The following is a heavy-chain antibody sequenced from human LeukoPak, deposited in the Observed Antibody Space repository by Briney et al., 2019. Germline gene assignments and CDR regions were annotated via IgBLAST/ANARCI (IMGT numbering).Heavy chain of an antibody. CDR2: LRSGGTT. Sequence: GGSLRLSCAATEFTVSRSYMTWVRQAPGKGLEWVSVLRSGGTTEYADTVKGRFTISRDISKNTVYLQMNNLRSEDTAVYFCAREGEKADGYNHGLNRWGQGILVTVSS. CDR1: EFTVSRSY. D-gene: IGHD5-24*01. CDR3: AREGEKADGYNHGLNR. V-gene: IGHV3-53*01. J-gene: IGHJ4*02.